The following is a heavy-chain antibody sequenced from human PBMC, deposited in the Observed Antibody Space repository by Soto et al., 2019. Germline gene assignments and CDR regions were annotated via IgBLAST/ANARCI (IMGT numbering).Heavy chain of an antibody. CDR3: ARPLDFGVVIPFDY. V-gene: IGHV1-3*01. Sequence: QVQLVQSGAEVKKPGASVKVSCKASGYTFTSYAMHWVRQAPGQRLEWMGWINAGNGNTKYSQKFQGRVTITRDTSASTAYMGLSSLRSEDTAVYYCARPLDFGVVIPFDYWGQGTLVTVSS. D-gene: IGHD3-3*01. CDR1: GYTFTSYA. CDR2: INAGNGNT. J-gene: IGHJ4*02.